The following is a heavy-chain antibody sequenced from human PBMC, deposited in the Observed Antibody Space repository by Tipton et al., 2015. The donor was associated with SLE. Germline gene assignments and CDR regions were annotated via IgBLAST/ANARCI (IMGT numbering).Heavy chain of an antibody. J-gene: IGHJ3*02. Sequence: GLVKPSETLSLTCTVSGGSIYSSSYYWGWIRQSPSKGLEWIGNINSRGRAYYNPSLKSRVTISGDTSRNQFSLKLSSVTAADTALYYCARHFWNGYYSTDALDTWGQGTVVTVSA. CDR1: GGSIYSSSYY. D-gene: IGHD3-3*01. CDR2: INSRGRA. CDR3: ARHFWNGYYSTDALDT. V-gene: IGHV4-39*01.